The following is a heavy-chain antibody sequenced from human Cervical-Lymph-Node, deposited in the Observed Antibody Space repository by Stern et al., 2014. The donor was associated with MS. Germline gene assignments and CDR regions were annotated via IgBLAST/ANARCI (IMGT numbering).Heavy chain of an antibody. D-gene: IGHD6-13*01. CDR1: GGSIRSEGFS. Sequence: QVQLQESVPGLVKSSETLSLSCTVSGGSIRSEGFSWGWLRQSPGKGLERIGSMYHRGSAFSPPSLKMRFTISVDTSRNQFSLKVNTVTATDTAVYYCARQRAPTYSTSWYFDVWGRGALVTVSS. V-gene: IGHV4-39*01. CDR3: ARQRAPTYSTSWYFDV. J-gene: IGHJ4*02. CDR2: MYHRGSA.